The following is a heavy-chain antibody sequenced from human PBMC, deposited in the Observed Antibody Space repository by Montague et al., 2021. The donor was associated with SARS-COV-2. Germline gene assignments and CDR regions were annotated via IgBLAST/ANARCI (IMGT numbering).Heavy chain of an antibody. CDR2: IYYSGST. CDR1: GGSISSYY. J-gene: IGHJ6*02. CDR3: ARGIAAHGFYYYGMDV. Sequence: SETLSLTCTVSGGSISSYYWSWIRQPPGKGLEWIGYIYYSGSTNYNPSLKSRVTISVDTSKNQFSLKLSSVTAAGTAVYYCARGIAAHGFYYYGMDVWGQGTTVTVSS. D-gene: IGHD6-25*01. V-gene: IGHV4-59*01.